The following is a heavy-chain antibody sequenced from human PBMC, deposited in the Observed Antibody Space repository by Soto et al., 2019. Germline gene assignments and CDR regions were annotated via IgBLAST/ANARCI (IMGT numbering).Heavy chain of an antibody. D-gene: IGHD3-3*01. J-gene: IGHJ3*02. CDR1: SGSISSGGYY. V-gene: IGHV4-31*03. CDR2: IYYSGST. Sequence: SETLSLTCTVSSGSISSGGYYWSWIRQHPGKGLEWIGYIYYSGSTYYNPSLKSRVTISVDTSKNQFSLKLSSVTAADTAVYYCARGGPLPYYDFWSGDDAFDIWGQGTMVTVSS. CDR3: ARGGPLPYYDFWSGDDAFDI.